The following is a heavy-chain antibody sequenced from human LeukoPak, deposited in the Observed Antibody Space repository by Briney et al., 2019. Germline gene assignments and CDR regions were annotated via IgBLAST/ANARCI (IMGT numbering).Heavy chain of an antibody. CDR2: INWNGGST. CDR3: ARDLSGSYSVYNYYYYMDV. V-gene: IGHV3-20*04. J-gene: IGHJ6*03. Sequence: GGSLRLSCAASGFTFDDYGMSWVRQAPGRGLEWVSGINWNGGSTGYADSVKGRFTISRDNAKNSLYLQMNSLRAEDTALYYCARDLSGSYSVYNYYYYMDVWGKGTTVTVSS. D-gene: IGHD1-26*01. CDR1: GFTFDDYG.